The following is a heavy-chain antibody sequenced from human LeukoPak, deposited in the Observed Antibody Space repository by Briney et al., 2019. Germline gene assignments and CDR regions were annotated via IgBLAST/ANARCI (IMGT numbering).Heavy chain of an antibody. CDR1: GYSFTSYW. D-gene: IGHD3-22*01. J-gene: IGHJ4*02. CDR2: IYPGDSDT. CDR3: ARRIYYDSSGYGLDY. V-gene: IGHV5-51*01. Sequence: GESLKVSCKGSGYSFTSYWIGWVRQMPGKGLEWMGIIYPGDSDTRYSPSFQGQVTISADKSTSTACLQWSSLKASDTAIYYCARRIYYDSSGYGLDYWGQGILVTVSS.